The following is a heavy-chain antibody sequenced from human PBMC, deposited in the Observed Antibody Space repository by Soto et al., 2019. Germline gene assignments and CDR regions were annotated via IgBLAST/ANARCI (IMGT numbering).Heavy chain of an antibody. CDR1: GXTISSYC. D-gene: IGHD3-9*01. V-gene: IGHV3-30*18. CDR3: AKDIGFHYYDILTGYPHRGGMDV. J-gene: IGHJ6*02. CDR2: ISYDGSNK. Sequence: GSLRLSCAASGXTISSYCMHWVRQAPGKGLEWVAVISYDGSNKYYADSVKGRFTISRDNSKNTLYLQMNRLSADDTAVYYCAKDIGFHYYDILTGYPHRGGMDVWGQGTTVTVSS.